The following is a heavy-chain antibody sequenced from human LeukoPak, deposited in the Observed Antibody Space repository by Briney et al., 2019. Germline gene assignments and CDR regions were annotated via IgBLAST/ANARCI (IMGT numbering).Heavy chain of an antibody. V-gene: IGHV3-30*04. CDR1: GFTFSSYA. D-gene: IGHD3-9*01. CDR2: ISYDGSNK. CDR3: ARDRGHYYDILTGDLFDY. Sequence: GGSLRLSCAASGFTFSSYAMHWVRQAPGKGLEGVAVISYDGSNKYYADSVKGRFTISRDNSKNTLYLQMNSQRAEDTAVYYCARDRGHYYDILTGDLFDYWGQGTLVTVSS. J-gene: IGHJ4*02.